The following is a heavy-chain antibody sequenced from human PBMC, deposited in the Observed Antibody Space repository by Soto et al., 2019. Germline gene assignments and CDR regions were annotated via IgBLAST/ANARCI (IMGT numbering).Heavy chain of an antibody. CDR3: ATVPYDFYGMDV. CDR1: GFPFSSYS. V-gene: IGHV3-48*02. CDR2: ISSSSSTI. J-gene: IGHJ6*02. D-gene: IGHD3-10*02. Sequence: PAGSLKLSCAASGFPFSSYSMNWVRQAPGKGLEWVSYISSSSSTIYYADSVKGRFTISRDNAKNSLYLQMNSLRDEDTAVYYCATVPYDFYGMDVWGQGTTVTVSS.